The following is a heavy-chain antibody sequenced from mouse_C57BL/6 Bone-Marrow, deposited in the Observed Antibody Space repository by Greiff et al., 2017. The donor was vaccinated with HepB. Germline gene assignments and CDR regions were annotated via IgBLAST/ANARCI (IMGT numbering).Heavy chain of an antibody. J-gene: IGHJ4*01. V-gene: IGHV2-6*01. Sequence: VQLVESGPGLVAPSQSLSITCTVSGFSLTSYGVDWVRQSPGKGLEWLGVIWGVGSTNYNSALKSRLSISKDNSKSQVFLKMNSLQTDDTAMYYCSIIYYDYYGYYAMDYWGQGTSGTVSS. CDR2: IWGVGST. D-gene: IGHD2-4*01. CDR1: GFSLTSYG. CDR3: SIIYYDYYGYYAMDY.